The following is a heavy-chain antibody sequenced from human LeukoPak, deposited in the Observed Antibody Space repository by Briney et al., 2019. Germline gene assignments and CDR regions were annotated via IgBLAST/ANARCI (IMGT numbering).Heavy chain of an antibody. J-gene: IGHJ4*02. Sequence: SETLSLTCTVSGGSISSGGYSWGWIRQPPGKGLEWIGYIYHSGSTYYNPSLKSRVTISVDRSKNQFSLKLSSVTAADTAVYYCARDKAGWWSPRAFDYWGQGTLVTVSS. V-gene: IGHV4-30-2*01. CDR1: GGSISSGGYS. D-gene: IGHD2-15*01. CDR3: ARDKAGWWSPRAFDY. CDR2: IYHSGST.